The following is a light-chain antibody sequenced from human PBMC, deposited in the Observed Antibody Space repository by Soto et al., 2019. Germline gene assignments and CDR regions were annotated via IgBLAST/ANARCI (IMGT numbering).Light chain of an antibody. CDR2: DVS. J-gene: IGLJ3*02. V-gene: IGLV2-14*01. CDR1: SSDIGGYNY. CDR3: SSYTGSSTTM. Sequence: QSVLTQPASVSGSPGQSITISCTGTSSDIGGYNYVSWYQQHPGKAPKLMIYDVSNRPSGVSNRFSGSKSGNTASLTISGLQAEDEADYYCSSYTGSSTTMFGGGTKLTV.